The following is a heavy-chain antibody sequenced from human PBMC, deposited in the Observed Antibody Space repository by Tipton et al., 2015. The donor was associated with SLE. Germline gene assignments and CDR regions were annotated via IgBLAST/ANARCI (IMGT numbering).Heavy chain of an antibody. V-gene: IGHV4-59*01. J-gene: IGHJ4*02. CDR1: GGSISSYY. D-gene: IGHD3-22*01. CDR2: IYYSGST. CDR3: ARLDYYDSRGNYFDY. Sequence: LRLSCTVSGGSISSYYWSWIRQPPGKGLEWIGYIYYSGSTNYNPSLKSRVTISVDTSKNQFSLKLSSVTAADTAVYYCARLDYYDSRGNYFDYWGQGTLATVSS.